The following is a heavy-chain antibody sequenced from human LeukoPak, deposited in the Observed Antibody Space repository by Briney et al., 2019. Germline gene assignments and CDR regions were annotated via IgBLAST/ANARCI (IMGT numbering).Heavy chain of an antibody. CDR3: ARHRGNYYGSGSYLPLFDY. J-gene: IGHJ4*02. CDR2: INHSGST. V-gene: IGHV4-34*01. D-gene: IGHD3-10*01. CDR1: GGSFSGYY. Sequence: SETLSLTCAVYGGSFSGYYWSWIRQPPGKGLEWIGEINHSGSTNYNPSLKSRVTISVDTSKNQFSLKLSSVTAADTAVYYCARHRGNYYGSGSYLPLFDYWGQGTLVTVSS.